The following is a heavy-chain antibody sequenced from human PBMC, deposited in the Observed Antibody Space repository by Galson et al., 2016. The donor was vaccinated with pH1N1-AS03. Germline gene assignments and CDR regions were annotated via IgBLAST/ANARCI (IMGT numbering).Heavy chain of an antibody. CDR3: TRYARGPSF. CDR2: ISESGSGT. J-gene: IGHJ4*02. Sequence: SLRLSCAASGFTFSDNHMSWIRQAPGRGLEYIGYISESGSGTVYSDSVKGRFTISRDNAKNSLYLQMNSLRAEDTAVYYCTRYARGPSFGGQGTLVTVSS. CDR1: GFTFSDNH. V-gene: IGHV3-11*04.